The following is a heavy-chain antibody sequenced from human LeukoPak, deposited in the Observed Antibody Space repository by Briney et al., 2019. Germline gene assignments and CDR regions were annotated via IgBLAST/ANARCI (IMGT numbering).Heavy chain of an antibody. CDR2: ISWNSGSI. CDR3: AKDKDSSGYYPLFDY. CDR1: GFTFDDYA. V-gene: IGHV3-9*01. Sequence: GGSLRLSCAASGFTFDDYAMHWVRQAPGKGLEWVSGISWNSGSIGYADSVKGRFTISRDNAKNSPYLQMNSLRAEGTALYYCAKDKDSSGYYPLFDYWGQGTLVTVSS. D-gene: IGHD3-22*01. J-gene: IGHJ4*02.